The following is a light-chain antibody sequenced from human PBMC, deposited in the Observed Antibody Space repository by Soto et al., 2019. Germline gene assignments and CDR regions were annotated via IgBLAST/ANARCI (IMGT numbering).Light chain of an antibody. CDR1: QSISSNF. V-gene: IGKV3-20*01. CDR2: AAS. CDR3: QQYRDLPRT. J-gene: IGKJ1*01. Sequence: EIVLTHSPGTLPLSPGERATLSCRTSQSISSNFLAWYQQRPGQAPRLLIYAASHRPTGIPDKFSGSGSGTDFTLTISRLEPEDFAMYYCQQYRDLPRTFGQGTKVEIK.